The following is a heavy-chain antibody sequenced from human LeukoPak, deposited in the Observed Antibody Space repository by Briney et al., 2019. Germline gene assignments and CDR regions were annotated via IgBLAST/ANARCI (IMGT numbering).Heavy chain of an antibody. CDR1: GYTFTSYA. D-gene: IGHD6-6*01. V-gene: IGHV1-3*01. CDR3: AGGGARDMAAPLRAFDI. Sequence: ASVKVSCKASGYTFTSYAMHWVRQAPGQRLEWMGWINAGNGNTKYSQKFQGRVTITRDTSASTAYMELSSLRSEDTAVYYCAGGGARDMAAPLRAFDIWGQGTMVTVSS. J-gene: IGHJ3*02. CDR2: INAGNGNT.